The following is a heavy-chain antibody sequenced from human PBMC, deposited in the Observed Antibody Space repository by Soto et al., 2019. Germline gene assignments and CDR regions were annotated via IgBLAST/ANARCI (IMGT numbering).Heavy chain of an antibody. J-gene: IGHJ5*02. CDR3: GRMGHKRGYRA. V-gene: IGHV4-34*01. D-gene: IGHD5-18*01. CDR2: INHSGST. Sequence: SETLSLTCAVYGGSFSGYYWSWIRQPPGKGLEWIGEINHSGSTNYNPSLKSRVTISVDTSKNQFSLKLSSVTAADTAVYYCGRMGHKRGYRAWGQGTLVTVSS. CDR1: GGSFSGYY.